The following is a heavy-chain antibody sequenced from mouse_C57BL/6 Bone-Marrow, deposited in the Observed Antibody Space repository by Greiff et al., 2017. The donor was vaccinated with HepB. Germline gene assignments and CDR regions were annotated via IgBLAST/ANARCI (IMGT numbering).Heavy chain of an antibody. Sequence: LVESGGDLVKPGGSLKLSCAASGFTFSSYGMSWVRQTPDKRLEWVATISSGGSYTYYPDSVKGRFTISRDNAKNTLYLQMSSLKSEDTAMYYCARHGSSHFDVWGTGTTVTVSS. CDR2: ISSGGSYT. CDR1: GFTFSSYG. D-gene: IGHD1-1*01. V-gene: IGHV5-6*01. CDR3: ARHGSSHFDV. J-gene: IGHJ1*03.